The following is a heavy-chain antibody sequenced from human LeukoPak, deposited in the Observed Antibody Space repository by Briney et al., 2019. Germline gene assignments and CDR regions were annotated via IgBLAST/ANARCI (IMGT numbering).Heavy chain of an antibody. V-gene: IGHV3-48*03. CDR3: AREGQQLATWYYGMDV. CDR2: ISSSGSTI. D-gene: IGHD6-13*01. Sequence: GGSLRLSCAASGFTFSSYEMNWVRQAPGKGLEGVSYISSSGSTIYYADSVKGRFTISRDNAKNSLYLQMNSLRAEDMAVYYCAREGQQLATWYYGMDVWGKGTTVTVSS. J-gene: IGHJ6*04. CDR1: GFTFSSYE.